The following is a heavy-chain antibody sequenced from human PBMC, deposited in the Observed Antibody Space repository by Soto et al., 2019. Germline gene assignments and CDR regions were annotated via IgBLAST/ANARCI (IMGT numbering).Heavy chain of an antibody. Sequence: SVKVSCKASGGTFSSYAISWVRQAPGQGLEWMGGIIPIFGTANYAQKFQGRVTITADESTSTAYMELSSLRSEDTAVYYCARDRATYCTNGVCRYWFDPWGQGTLVTVSS. J-gene: IGHJ5*02. CDR3: ARDRATYCTNGVCRYWFDP. CDR1: GGTFSSYA. CDR2: IIPIFGTA. V-gene: IGHV1-69*13. D-gene: IGHD2-8*01.